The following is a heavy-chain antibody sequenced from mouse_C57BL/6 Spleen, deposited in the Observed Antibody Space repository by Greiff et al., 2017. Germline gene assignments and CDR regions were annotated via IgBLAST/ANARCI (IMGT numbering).Heavy chain of an antibody. Sequence: DVMLVESGGGLVQPGGSLSLSCAASGFTFTDYYMSWVRQPPGKALEWLGFIRNKANGYTTEYSASVKGRFTISRDNSQSILYLQMNALRAEDSATYYCARAIYYYGSGYFDVWGTGTTVTVSS. CDR1: GFTFTDYY. CDR2: IRNKANGYTT. CDR3: ARAIYYYGSGYFDV. J-gene: IGHJ1*03. V-gene: IGHV7-3*01. D-gene: IGHD1-1*01.